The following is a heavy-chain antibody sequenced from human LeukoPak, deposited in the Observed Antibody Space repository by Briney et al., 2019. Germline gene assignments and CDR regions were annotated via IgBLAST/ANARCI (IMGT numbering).Heavy chain of an antibody. CDR3: ARRRRKQLVRAYYYYYMDV. V-gene: IGHV4-34*01. J-gene: IGHJ6*03. Sequence: GSLRLSCAASGFTFSSYGMSWVRQAPGKGLEWIGEINHSGSTNYNPSLKSRVTISVDTSKNQFSLKLSSVTAADTAVYYCARRRRKQLVRAYYYYYMDVWGKGTTVTISS. CDR1: GFTFSSYG. D-gene: IGHD6-13*01. CDR2: INHSGST.